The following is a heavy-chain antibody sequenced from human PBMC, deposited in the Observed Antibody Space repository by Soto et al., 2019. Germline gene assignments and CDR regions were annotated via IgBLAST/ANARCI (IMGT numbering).Heavy chain of an antibody. CDR2: VHYIGST. Sequence: SETLSLTCTVSGNSISSHYWSWIRQPPGKGLEWIGYVHYIGSTNYNPSLKSRVTISINTSRNQFPLKLTSVTAADTAVYYCARWRFEGYNWFDPWGQGTLVTVSS. CDR1: GNSISSHY. V-gene: IGHV4-59*11. D-gene: IGHD3-16*01. J-gene: IGHJ5*02. CDR3: ARWRFEGYNWFDP.